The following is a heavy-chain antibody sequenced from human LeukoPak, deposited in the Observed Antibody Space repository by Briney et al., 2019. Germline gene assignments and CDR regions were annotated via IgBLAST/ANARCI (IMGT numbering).Heavy chain of an antibody. CDR3: AREVIAAAGSGCFDY. CDR1: GFSFSRHW. Sequence: PGGSLRLSCAASGFSFSRHWMHWVRQAPGKGLVWVSRISDDGTYTANVDSVEGRFTISRDNAKNSLYLQMNSLRAEDTAVYYCAREVIAAAGSGCFDYWGQGTLVTVSS. V-gene: IGHV3-74*03. J-gene: IGHJ4*02. CDR2: ISDDGTYT. D-gene: IGHD6-13*01.